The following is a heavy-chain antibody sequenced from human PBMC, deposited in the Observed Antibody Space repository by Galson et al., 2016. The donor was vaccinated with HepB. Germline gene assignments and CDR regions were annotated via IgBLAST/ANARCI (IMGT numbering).Heavy chain of an antibody. Sequence: SLRLSCAVSGFTFRDYSMHWVRQAPGKRLEYVSAITANGDATFYADSVQGRFTISRDNSKNTLYLQMNSLRAEDTAVYYCARGGYFSSTSCYTGVDYWGQGTLVTVSS. J-gene: IGHJ4*02. CDR3: ARGGYFSSTSCYTGVDY. CDR2: ITANGDAT. CDR1: GFTFRDYS. D-gene: IGHD2-2*02. V-gene: IGHV3-64*04.